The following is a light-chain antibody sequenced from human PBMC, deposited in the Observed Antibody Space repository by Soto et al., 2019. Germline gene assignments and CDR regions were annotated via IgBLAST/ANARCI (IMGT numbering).Light chain of an antibody. CDR1: QSVSSSY. CDR3: QQYVSSLT. CDR2: GAS. J-gene: IGKJ4*01. V-gene: IGKV3-20*01. Sequence: EIVSTQSPGTLSLSPGERATLSCRASQSVSSSYLAWYQQKPGQAPSLLIYGASSRATGIPDRFSGSGSGTDFTLTISRLEPEDFAVYYCQQYVSSLTFGGGTKVEIK.